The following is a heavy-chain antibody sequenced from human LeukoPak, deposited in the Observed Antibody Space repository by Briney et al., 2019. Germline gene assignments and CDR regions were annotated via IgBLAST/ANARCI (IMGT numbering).Heavy chain of an antibody. V-gene: IGHV3-74*01. CDR3: ARARWSSTGWFLGY. Sequence: PGESLRLSCAASGFTFSSYWTHWVRQAPGKGLVWVSRVNPQGSGTSYTDSVKGRFTISRDNAKDALHLRMDNLRVEDTAVYYCARARWSSTGWFLGYWGQGTLVTVSS. CDR2: VNPQGSGT. J-gene: IGHJ4*02. CDR1: GFTFSSYW. D-gene: IGHD6-19*01.